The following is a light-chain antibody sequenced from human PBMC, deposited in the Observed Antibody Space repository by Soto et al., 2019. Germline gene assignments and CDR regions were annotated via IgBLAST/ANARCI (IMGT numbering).Light chain of an antibody. J-gene: IGKJ2*03. CDR1: QDISTS. CDR3: QHLRTYPFS. CDR2: PAS. Sequence: DIQLTQSPSFLSASVGDRVTVSCRASQDISTSFAWFQQKAGKVPQLLVYPASTLQDGVASRFSGSGSGTYFRLTIIILQAEDFAPYCWQHLRTYPFSFGPGTKLDI. V-gene: IGKV1-9*01.